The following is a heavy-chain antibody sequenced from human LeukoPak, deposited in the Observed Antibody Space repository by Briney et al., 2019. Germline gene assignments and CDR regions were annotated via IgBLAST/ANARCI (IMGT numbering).Heavy chain of an antibody. V-gene: IGHV4-34*01. Sequence: SETLSLTCAVYGGSFSGYYWSWIRQPPGKGLEWIGEINHSGGTNYNPSLKSRVTISVDTSKNQFSLKLSSVTAADTAVYYCARRAWLVPFDYWGQGTLVTVSS. D-gene: IGHD6-19*01. CDR1: GGSFSGYY. CDR3: ARRAWLVPFDY. CDR2: INHSGGT. J-gene: IGHJ4*02.